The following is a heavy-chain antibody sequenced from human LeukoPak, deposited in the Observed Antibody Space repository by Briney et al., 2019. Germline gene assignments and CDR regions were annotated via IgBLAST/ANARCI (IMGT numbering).Heavy chain of an antibody. CDR2: ISGSGGST. Sequence: PGGSLRLSCAASGFTFSSYAMSWVRQAPGKGLEWVSAISGSGGSTYYADSVKGWFTISRDNSKNTLYLQMNSLRAEDTAVYYCAKDGFNWNSPYPVDYWGQGTLVTVSS. CDR3: AKDGFNWNSPYPVDY. D-gene: IGHD1-1*01. CDR1: GFTFSSYA. J-gene: IGHJ4*02. V-gene: IGHV3-23*01.